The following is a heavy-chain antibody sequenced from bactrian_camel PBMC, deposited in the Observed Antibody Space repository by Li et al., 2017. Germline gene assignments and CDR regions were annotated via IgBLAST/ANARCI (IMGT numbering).Heavy chain of an antibody. D-gene: IGHD6*01. Sequence: HVQLVESGGGLVQPGGSLRLSCAASGFTFSSYYISWVRQAPGKGLEWVSSIDIRGVGTYYADSAKGRFTISRDNAKNTLYLQMASLKPEDTATYYCAADHWDGCTRVPGIRLSFWGQGTQVTVS. V-gene: IGHV3-2*01. CDR1: GFTFSSYY. J-gene: IGHJ4*01. CDR2: IDIRGVGT. CDR3: AADHWDGCTRVPGIRLSF.